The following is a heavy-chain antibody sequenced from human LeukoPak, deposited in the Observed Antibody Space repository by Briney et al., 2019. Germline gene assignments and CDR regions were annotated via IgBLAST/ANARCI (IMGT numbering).Heavy chain of an antibody. J-gene: IGHJ4*02. CDR1: GISLSNYG. Sequence: GSLRLSCAVSGISLSNYGMSWVRQAPGKGLEWVAGISDSGGRTNYADSVKGRFTISRDNPKNTLYLQMNSLRAEDTAVYFCAKRGVVIRVILVGFHKEAYYFDSWGQGALVTVSS. CDR3: AKRGVVIRVILVGFHKEAYYFDS. V-gene: IGHV3-23*01. D-gene: IGHD3-22*01. CDR2: ISDSGGRT.